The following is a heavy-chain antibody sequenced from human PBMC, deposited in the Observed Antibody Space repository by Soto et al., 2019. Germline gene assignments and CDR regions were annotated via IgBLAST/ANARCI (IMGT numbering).Heavy chain of an antibody. CDR3: ARDSGGSGYEFDY. CDR2: IWFDGGNE. V-gene: IGHV3-33*01. D-gene: IGHD3-22*01. CDR1: GFPFSAYG. J-gene: IGHJ4*02. Sequence: GGSLRLSXAASGFPFSAYGMHWVRQAPGKGLQWVAVIWFDGGNEYYADSVRGRFTISRDNSKSTLYLQMNSLTDEDTAVYYCARDSGGSGYEFDYWGQGTLVTVSS.